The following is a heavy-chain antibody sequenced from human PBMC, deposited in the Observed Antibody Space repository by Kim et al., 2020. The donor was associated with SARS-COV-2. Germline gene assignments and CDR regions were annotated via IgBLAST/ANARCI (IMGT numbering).Heavy chain of an antibody. V-gene: IGHV4-4*02. Sequence: SETLSLTCAVSGGSISSSNWWSWVRQPPGKGLEWIGEIYHSGSTNYNPSLKSRVTISVDKSKNQFSLKLSSVTAADTAVYYCARGFRGVMWYYGMDVWGQGTTVTVSS. CDR3: ARGFRGVMWYYGMDV. CDR1: GGSISSSNW. D-gene: IGHD3-10*01. J-gene: IGHJ6*02. CDR2: IYHSGST.